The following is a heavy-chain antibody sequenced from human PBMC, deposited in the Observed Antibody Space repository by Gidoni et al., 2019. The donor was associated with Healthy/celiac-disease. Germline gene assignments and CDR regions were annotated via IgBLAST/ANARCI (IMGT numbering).Heavy chain of an antibody. CDR3: ARVDTAMGY. CDR1: GYHFTSYY. J-gene: IGHJ4*02. V-gene: IGHV1-46*01. D-gene: IGHD5-18*01. CDR2: INHSGGST. Sequence: QVQLEQSGAEVKKPGASVKVSCKASGYHFTSYYMHWVRPAPGQGLEWMGIINHSGGSTSYAQKVQGRVTMTRDTSTSTVYMELSSLRSEDTAVYYCARVDTAMGYWGQGTRVTGSS.